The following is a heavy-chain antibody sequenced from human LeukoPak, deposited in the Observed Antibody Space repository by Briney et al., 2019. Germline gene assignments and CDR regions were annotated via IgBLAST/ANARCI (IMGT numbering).Heavy chain of an antibody. Sequence: GGSLRLSCAASGFTFSSYWMHWVRQAPGKGLVWVSRISSDGSSTSYADSVKGRFTISRDNAKNTLYLQMNSLRAEDTAVYYCARESSSWFRFDPWGQGTLVTVSS. CDR1: GFTFSSYW. CDR2: ISSDGSST. D-gene: IGHD6-13*01. V-gene: IGHV3-74*01. J-gene: IGHJ5*02. CDR3: ARESSSWFRFDP.